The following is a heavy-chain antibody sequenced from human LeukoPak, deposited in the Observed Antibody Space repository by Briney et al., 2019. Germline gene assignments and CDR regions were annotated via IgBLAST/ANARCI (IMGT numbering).Heavy chain of an antibody. CDR1: GYTFTGYY. CDR3: VRSGYDYDWFDP. D-gene: IGHD5-12*01. V-gene: IGHV1-69*08. Sequence: SVKVSCKASGYTFTGYYMHWVRQAPGQGLEWMGRIIAILDTAHYAQKFQGRFTITADKSTTTVYMELSSLRSDDTAVYYCVRSGYDYDWFDPWGQGTLVTVSS. J-gene: IGHJ5*02. CDR2: IIAILDTA.